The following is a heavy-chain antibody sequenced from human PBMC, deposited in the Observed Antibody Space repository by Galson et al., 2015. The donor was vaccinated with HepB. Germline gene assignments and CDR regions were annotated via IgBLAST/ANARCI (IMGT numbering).Heavy chain of an antibody. V-gene: IGHV3-33*01. D-gene: IGHD3-3*01. CDR2: IWYDGSNK. CDR1: GFTFSSYG. J-gene: IGHJ6*02. Sequence: SLRLSCAASGFTFSSYGMHWVRQAPGKGLEWVAVIWYDGSNKYYADSVKGRFTISRDNSKNTLYLQMNSLRAEDTAVYYCARRLGGVVIDLNYYGMDVWVQGTTVTVSS. CDR3: ARRLGGVVIDLNYYGMDV.